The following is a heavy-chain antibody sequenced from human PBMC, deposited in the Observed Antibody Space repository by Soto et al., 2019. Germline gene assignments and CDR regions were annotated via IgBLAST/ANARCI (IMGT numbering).Heavy chain of an antibody. Sequence: SVQVCLQSSGCTFTRCSNHLVRQTPGQGLEWMGWISAYNGNTNYSQKLQGRVTMTTDTSTSTDYMELRSLRTDDTAVYYCARGHPIATKRPSDSWCQGTLATVSS. V-gene: IGHV1-18*04. J-gene: IGHJ5*01. CDR2: ISAYNGNT. CDR3: ARGHPIATKRPSDS. CDR1: GCTFTRCS. D-gene: IGHD6-13*01.